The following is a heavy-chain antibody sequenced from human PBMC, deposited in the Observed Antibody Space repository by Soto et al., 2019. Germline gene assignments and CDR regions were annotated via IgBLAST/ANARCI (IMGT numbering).Heavy chain of an antibody. CDR3: ASSPHKDSRPDY. CDR2: IKYDGSEK. Sequence: GGSLRLSCAASGFTFSSYWMSWVRQAPGRGLEWMANIKYDGSEKYYVDSVKGRLTISRDNAKNSLYLQMNSLRAEDTAVYYCASSPHKDSRPDYWGQGTLVTVSS. D-gene: IGHD3-22*01. J-gene: IGHJ4*02. CDR1: GFTFSSYW. V-gene: IGHV3-7*03.